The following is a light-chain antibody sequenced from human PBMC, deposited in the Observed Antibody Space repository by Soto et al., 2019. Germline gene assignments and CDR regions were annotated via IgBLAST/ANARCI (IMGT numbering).Light chain of an antibody. CDR2: EGS. CDR3: CSYAGSSTLRV. Sequence: QSVLTQPASVSGSPGQSITISCTGTSSDVGSYNLVSWYQQHPGKAPKLMIYEGSKRPSGVSNRFSGSKSGNTASLTISGLQAEDEADYYCCSYAGSSTLRVFGTGTQLTVL. V-gene: IGLV2-23*01. CDR1: SSDVGSYNL. J-gene: IGLJ1*01.